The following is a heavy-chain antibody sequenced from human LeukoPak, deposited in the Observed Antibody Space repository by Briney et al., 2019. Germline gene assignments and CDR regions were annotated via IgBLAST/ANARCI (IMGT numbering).Heavy chain of an antibody. V-gene: IGHV4-4*02. D-gene: IGHD3-3*01. CDR3: ATRSGYSFDY. CDR2: IYHSGST. CDR1: GGSISSSNW. J-gene: IGHJ4*02. Sequence: SGTLSLTCAVSGGSISSSNWWSWVRQPPGKGLEWIGEIYHSGSTNYNPSLKSRVTISVDTSKSQFSLKLSSVTAADTAVYYCATRSGYSFDYWGQGTLVPVSS.